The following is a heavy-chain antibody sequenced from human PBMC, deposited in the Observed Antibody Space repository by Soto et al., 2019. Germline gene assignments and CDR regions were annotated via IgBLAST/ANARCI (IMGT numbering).Heavy chain of an antibody. J-gene: IGHJ6*02. D-gene: IGHD1-26*01. CDR1: GFTFGDYA. CDR3: TRGRYSGSYYYYYGMDV. V-gene: IGHV3-49*04. Sequence: GGSLRLSCTASGFTFGDYAMSWVRQAPGKGLEWVGFIRSKAYGGTTEYAASVKGRFTISRDDSKSIAYLQMNSLKTEDTAVYYCTRGRYSGSYYYYYGMDVWPRDHGHRLL. CDR2: IRSKAYGGTT.